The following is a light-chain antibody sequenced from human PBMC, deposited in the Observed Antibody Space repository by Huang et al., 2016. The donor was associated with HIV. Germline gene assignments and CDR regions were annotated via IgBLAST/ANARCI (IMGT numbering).Light chain of an antibody. CDR3: MQALQTPV. J-gene: IGKJ3*01. CDR2: LGS. Sequence: EIVMTQSPLSLPVTPGEPASISCRSSQSLLHSNGYNYWDWYLQKPGQSPQLLISLGSTRASGVPDRFSGSGSGTDFTLKISRVEAEDVGIYYCMQALQTPVFGPGTRVDIK. V-gene: IGKV2-28*01. CDR1: QSLLHSNGYNY.